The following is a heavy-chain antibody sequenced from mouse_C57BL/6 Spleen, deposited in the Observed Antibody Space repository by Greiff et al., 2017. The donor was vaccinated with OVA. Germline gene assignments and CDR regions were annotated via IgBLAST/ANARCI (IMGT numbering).Heavy chain of an antibody. CDR2: ISYDGSN. CDR3: AGNSYFDY. CDR1: GYSITSGYY. V-gene: IGHV3-6*01. J-gene: IGHJ2*01. Sequence: EVKLMESGPGLVKPSQSLSLTCSVTGYSITSGYYWNWIRQFPGNKLEWMGYISYDGSNNYNPSLKNRISITRDTSKNQFFLKLNSVTTEDTATYYCAGNSYFDYWGQGTTLTVSS.